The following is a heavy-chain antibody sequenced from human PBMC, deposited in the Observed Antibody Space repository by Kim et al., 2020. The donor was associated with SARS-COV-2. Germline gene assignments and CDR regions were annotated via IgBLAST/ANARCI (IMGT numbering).Heavy chain of an antibody. Sequence: KQDGREKYYGDSVRGRFTITRDNAKNSLYLQMNSLRAEDTAVYYCARDLVYWGQGTLVTVSS. J-gene: IGHJ4*02. CDR2: KQDGREK. CDR3: ARDLVY. V-gene: IGHV3-7*01.